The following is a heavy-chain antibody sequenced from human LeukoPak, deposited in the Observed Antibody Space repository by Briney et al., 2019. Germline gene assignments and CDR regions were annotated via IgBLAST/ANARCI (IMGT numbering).Heavy chain of an antibody. Sequence: GKSLKISCKGSGYRFTSYWISWVRQMPGKGLEWMGRIEPSDSNTNYSPSFQGHVTISVDKSTSTAYLQWSSQKASDTAMYYCARQRSGFTGSPLQYHSYSLDVWGQGTTVTVSS. CDR1: GYRFTSYW. V-gene: IGHV5-10-1*01. J-gene: IGHJ6*02. D-gene: IGHD3-10*01. CDR2: IEPSDSNT. CDR3: ARQRSGFTGSPLQYHSYSLDV.